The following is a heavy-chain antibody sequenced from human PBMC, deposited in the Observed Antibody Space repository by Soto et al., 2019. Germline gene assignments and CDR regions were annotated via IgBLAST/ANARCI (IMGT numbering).Heavy chain of an antibody. CDR2: IYYSGST. D-gene: IGHD3-3*01. Sequence: QLQLQESGPGLVKPSETLSLTCTVSGGSISSSSYYWGWIRQPPGKGLEWIGSIYYSGSTYYNPSLKSRVTISVDTSKNQFSLKLSSVTAADTAVYYCARHGDYDFWSGYYKYYYYYMDVWGKGTTVTVSS. CDR3: ARHGDYDFWSGYYKYYYYYMDV. V-gene: IGHV4-39*01. CDR1: GGSISSSSYY. J-gene: IGHJ6*03.